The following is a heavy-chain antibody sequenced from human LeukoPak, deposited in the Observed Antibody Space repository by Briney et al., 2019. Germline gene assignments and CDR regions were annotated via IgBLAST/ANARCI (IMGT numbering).Heavy chain of an antibody. J-gene: IGHJ4*02. CDR3: ARGEAAAGTYSDY. V-gene: IGHV1-18*01. CDR1: GGTFSSYA. CDR2: INVYNGDT. D-gene: IGHD6-13*01. Sequence: ASVKVSCKASGGTFSSYAISWVRQAPGHGLEWMGCINVYNGDTYYAQKPQGRVAMTTDRSTSTAYMELRSLTSDDTAVYYCARGEAAAGTYSDYWGQGTLVTVSS.